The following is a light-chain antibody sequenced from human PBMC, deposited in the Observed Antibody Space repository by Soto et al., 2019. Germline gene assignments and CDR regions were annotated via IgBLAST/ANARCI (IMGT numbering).Light chain of an antibody. CDR3: AAWDDSLSGVV. J-gene: IGLJ2*01. CDR2: SNN. V-gene: IGLV1-47*02. CDR1: SSNIGSNY. Sequence: QSVLTQPPSASGTPGQRVTISCSGSSSNIGSNYVYWYQQLPVTAPKLLIYSNNQRPSVVPDRFSGSKSGTSASLAISGLRSEDEADYYCAAWDDSLSGVVFGGGTKVTVL.